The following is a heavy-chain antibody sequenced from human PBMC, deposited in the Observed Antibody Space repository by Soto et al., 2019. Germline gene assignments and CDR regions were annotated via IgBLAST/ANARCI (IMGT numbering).Heavy chain of an antibody. CDR1: GFTFGDYA. D-gene: IGHD3-3*01. Sequence: GGSLRLSCTASGFTFGDYAMSWFRQAPGKGLEWVGFIRSKAYGGTTEYAASVKGRFTISRDDSKSIAYLQMNSLKTEDTAVYYCTRDRVRFLEWPQYYYYYYMDVWGKGTTVTVSS. J-gene: IGHJ6*03. CDR2: IRSKAYGGTT. CDR3: TRDRVRFLEWPQYYYYYYMDV. V-gene: IGHV3-49*03.